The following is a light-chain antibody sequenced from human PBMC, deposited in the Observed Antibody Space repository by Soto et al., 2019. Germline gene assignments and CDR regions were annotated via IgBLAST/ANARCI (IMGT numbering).Light chain of an antibody. CDR3: QQYDNLPLT. J-gene: IGKJ4*01. CDR2: DAS. CDR1: QDISNY. Sequence: DIQMTQSPSSLSASVGDRVTITCQASQDISNYLNWYQQKPGKAPKLLIYDASNLETGVPSRFSGSGSGTYFTFTISSQQPEDIATYYCQQYDNLPLTFGGGTKVEIK. V-gene: IGKV1-33*01.